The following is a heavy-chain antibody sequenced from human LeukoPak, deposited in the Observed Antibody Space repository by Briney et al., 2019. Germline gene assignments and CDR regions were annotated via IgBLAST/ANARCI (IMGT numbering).Heavy chain of an antibody. Sequence: SVKVSCTASRGTLRTVAINWGRQTPGKEVEWRGGIITMINTPKYAQSFQGRVSITADESTSTGYMEVSSLRSEDTAVYYCAIFQGTYADNDNDFWGQGTLVTVSS. CDR3: AIFQGTYADNDNDF. CDR1: RGTLRTVA. D-gene: IGHD1/OR15-1a*01. J-gene: IGHJ4*02. V-gene: IGHV1-69*13. CDR2: IITMINTP.